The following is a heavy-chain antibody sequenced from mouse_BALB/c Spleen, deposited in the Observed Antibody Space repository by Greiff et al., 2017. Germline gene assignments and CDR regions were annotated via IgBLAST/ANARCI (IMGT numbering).Heavy chain of an antibody. J-gene: IGHJ4*01. V-gene: IGHV1-4*01. D-gene: IGHD2-1*01. Sequence: QVQLKQSGAELARPGASVKMSCKASGYTFTSYTMHWVKQRPGQGLEWIGYINPSSGYTNYNQKFKDKATLTADKSSSTAYMQLSSLTSEDSAVYYCASNYVDAMDYWGQGTSVTVSS. CDR1: GYTFTSYT. CDR2: INPSSGYT. CDR3: ASNYVDAMDY.